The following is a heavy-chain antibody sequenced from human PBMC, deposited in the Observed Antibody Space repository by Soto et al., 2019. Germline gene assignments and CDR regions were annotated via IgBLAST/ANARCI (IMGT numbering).Heavy chain of an antibody. D-gene: IGHD6-19*01. V-gene: IGHV4-34*01. CDR3: ARPKRFCGWYTGFQH. Sequence: QVQLQQWGAGLLKPSETLSLTCAVYGGSFSGYYWSWIRQPPGKGLEWIGEINHSGSTNYNPSLKSRVTISVDTSKNQFSLKLSSVTAAETAVYYCARPKRFCGWYTGFQHWGQGTLVTVSS. J-gene: IGHJ1*01. CDR2: INHSGST. CDR1: GGSFSGYY.